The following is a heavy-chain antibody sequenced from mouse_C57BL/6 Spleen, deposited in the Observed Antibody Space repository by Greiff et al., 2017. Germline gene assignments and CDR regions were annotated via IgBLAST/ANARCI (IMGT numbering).Heavy chain of an antibody. D-gene: IGHD4-1*01. CDR1: GFTFSDYG. CDR2: ISSGSSTI. J-gene: IGHJ1*03. V-gene: IGHV5-17*01. CDR3: ARDLGLRYFDV. Sequence: EVMLVESGGGLVKPGGSLKLSCAASGFTFSDYGMHWVRQAPEKGLEWVAYISSGSSTIYYADTVKGRFTISRDNAKNTLFLQMTSLRSEDTAMYYCARDLGLRYFDVWGTGTTVTVSS.